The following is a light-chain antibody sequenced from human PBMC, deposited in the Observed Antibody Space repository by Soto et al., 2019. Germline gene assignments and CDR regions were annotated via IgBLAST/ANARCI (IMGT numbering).Light chain of an antibody. V-gene: IGLV2-11*01. Sequence: QSVLTQPRSVSGSPGQSVTFSCTGTSGDIGAYNYVSWYQFHPGKAPKMIIYDVNKRPSGVPDRFSGSKSGNTASLTISWLQAEDEAHYYCCSYAHTSRVFGGGTQLTVL. J-gene: IGLJ3*02. CDR1: SGDIGAYNY. CDR2: DVN. CDR3: CSYAHTSRV.